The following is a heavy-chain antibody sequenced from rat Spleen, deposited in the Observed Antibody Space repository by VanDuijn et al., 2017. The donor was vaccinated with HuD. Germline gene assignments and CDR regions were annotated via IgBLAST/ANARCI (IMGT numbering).Heavy chain of an antibody. V-gene: IGHV5-7*01. Sequence: EVQVVESGGGIVQPGRSMKLSCAASGFTFTNYDMVGVRQAPTKGLKWVASISYDGSTPYYRDSVKGRFTISRDNAKSTLYLQMDSLRSEDTATYYCTRGYYFDYWGQGVMVTVSS. CDR3: TRGYYFDY. CDR1: GFTFTNYD. CDR2: ISYDGSTP. J-gene: IGHJ2*01.